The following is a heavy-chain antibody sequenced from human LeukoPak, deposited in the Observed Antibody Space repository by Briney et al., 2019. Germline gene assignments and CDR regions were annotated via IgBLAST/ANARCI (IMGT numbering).Heavy chain of an antibody. D-gene: IGHD6-19*01. Sequence: GGSLRLSCAASGFTFSIHSMNWVRQAPGKGLEWVSSVSGGGTYIYYADSVKGRFTISRDNAENSLYLQMNSLRVEDTAVYYCAKSSLAVAGTNYMDVWGKGTTVTVSS. CDR3: AKSSLAVAGTNYMDV. J-gene: IGHJ6*03. CDR2: VSGGGTYI. CDR1: GFTFSIHS. V-gene: IGHV3-21*01.